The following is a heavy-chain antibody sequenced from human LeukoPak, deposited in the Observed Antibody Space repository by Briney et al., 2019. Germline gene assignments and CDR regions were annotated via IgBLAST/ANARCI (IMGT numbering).Heavy chain of an antibody. J-gene: IGHJ4*02. CDR1: GINFADYA. CDR2: ISADGGST. Sequence: GGSLRLFCVVSGINFADYAMHWVRQPPGKGLEWVSLISADGGSTSSADSVKGRFSISRHNSKSSLYLQMHRLRSEDAAMYYCAKESGKFDYWGQGTLVAVSS. CDR3: AKESGKFDY. V-gene: IGHV3-43*02.